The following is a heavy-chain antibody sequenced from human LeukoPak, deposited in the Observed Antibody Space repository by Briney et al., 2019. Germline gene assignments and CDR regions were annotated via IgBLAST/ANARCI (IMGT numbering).Heavy chain of an antibody. J-gene: IGHJ4*02. Sequence: GASVKVSCKASGYTFTDYYVHWVRQAPGQGLEWMGWINPNSGGTNSALKFQGRVTMTRDTSITTTYMELSRLTSDDTAVYYCASHSGSGSSYYPLDFWGQGTLVTVSS. D-gene: IGHD3-10*01. V-gene: IGHV1-2*02. CDR2: INPNSGGT. CDR1: GYTFTDYY. CDR3: ASHSGSGSSYYPLDF.